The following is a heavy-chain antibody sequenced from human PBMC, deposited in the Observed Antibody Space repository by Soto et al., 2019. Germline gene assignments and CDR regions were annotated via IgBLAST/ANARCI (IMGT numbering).Heavy chain of an antibody. J-gene: IGHJ6*02. CDR1: GYSFTSYW. V-gene: IGHV5-51*01. CDR2: IYPGDSDT. D-gene: IGHD2-21*01. Sequence: PGESLKISCKGSGYSFTSYWIGWVRQMPGKGLEWMGIIYPGDSDTRYSPSFQGQVTISADKSISTAYLQWSSLKASDTAMYYCARLSFLRWPNTYYYGMDVWGQGTTVTVSS. CDR3: ARLSFLRWPNTYYYGMDV.